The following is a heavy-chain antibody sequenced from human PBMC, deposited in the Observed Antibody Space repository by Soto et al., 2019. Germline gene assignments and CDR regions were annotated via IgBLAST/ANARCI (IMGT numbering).Heavy chain of an antibody. V-gene: IGHV4-39*01. CDR2: VYHSGRT. J-gene: IGHJ3*01. CDR3: ARLGIVVLVESHDAFDL. D-gene: IGHD2-15*01. Sequence: SETLSLTCTVSGGSISSSTSYWGWIRQTPGKGLEWMGSVYHSGRTYYNPSLQRLVAMSVDTSTNQFSLKLTSVTAEDTAVYYCARLGIVVLVESHDAFDLWGPGTMVTVSS. CDR1: GGSISSSTSY.